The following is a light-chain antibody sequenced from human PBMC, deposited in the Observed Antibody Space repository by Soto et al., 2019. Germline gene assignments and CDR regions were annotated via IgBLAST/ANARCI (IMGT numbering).Light chain of an antibody. CDR2: TAS. V-gene: IGKV1-39*01. J-gene: IGKJ1*01. CDR1: QNIGNF. Sequence: DIQMTQSPSSLSASVGDRVTITCRASQNIGNFLNWYQQKPGKAPKLLIYTASTLHSGVPSRFSGSGSGTDFTLTVSDLRPEDFATYYCQQSHTNPPWTFGQGTKVEIK. CDR3: QQSHTNPPWT.